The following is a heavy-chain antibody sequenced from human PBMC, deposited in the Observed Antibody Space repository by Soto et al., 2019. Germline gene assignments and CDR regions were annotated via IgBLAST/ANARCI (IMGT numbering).Heavy chain of an antibody. CDR3: ARRGDYDFWSGYYSLFDYGMDV. CDR2: ISAYNGNT. Sequence: ASVKVSCKASGYTFTSYGISWVRQAPGQGLEWMGWISAYNGNTNYAQKLQGRVTMTTDTSTSTAYMELRSLRSDDTAVYYCARRGDYDFWSGYYSLFDYGMDVWGQGTTVTV. D-gene: IGHD3-3*01. V-gene: IGHV1-18*01. CDR1: GYTFTSYG. J-gene: IGHJ6*02.